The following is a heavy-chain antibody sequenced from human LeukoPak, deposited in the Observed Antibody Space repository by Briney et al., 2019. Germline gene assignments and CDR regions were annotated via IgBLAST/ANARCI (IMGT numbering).Heavy chain of an antibody. CDR1: GGSISSYY. CDR3: AREQRDTAMSRGLDY. D-gene: IGHD5-18*01. Sequence: KPSETLSLTCIVSGGSISSYYWSWIRQPAGKGLEWIGRIYTSGSTNYNPSLKSRVTMSLDTSKSQFSLKLSSVTAADTAVYYCAREQRDTAMSRGLDYWGQGTLVTVSS. CDR2: IYTSGST. V-gene: IGHV4-4*07. J-gene: IGHJ4*02.